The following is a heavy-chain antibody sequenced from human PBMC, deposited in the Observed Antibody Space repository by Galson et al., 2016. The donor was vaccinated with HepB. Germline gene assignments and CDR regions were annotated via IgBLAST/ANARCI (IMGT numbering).Heavy chain of an antibody. CDR3: ATTKIPGLAVAAIDYFFFGLDA. V-gene: IGHV1-24*01. CDR2: FDPNNYKT. Sequence: SCKVSGYTLTKLSMHWVRQAPGQGLEWMGGFDPNNYKTVYAQKFQGRVSMTEDTNTDTAYMELSSLRSEDTAVYYCATTKIPGLAVAAIDYFFFGLDAWGQGTTVTVSS. D-gene: IGHD6-19*01. J-gene: IGHJ6*02. CDR1: GYTLTKLS.